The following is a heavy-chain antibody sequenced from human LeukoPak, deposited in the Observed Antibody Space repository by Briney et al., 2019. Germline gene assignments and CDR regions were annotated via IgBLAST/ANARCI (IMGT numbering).Heavy chain of an antibody. V-gene: IGHV3-53*01. CDR1: GFTVSSNY. CDR2: IYSGGRT. J-gene: IGHJ3*02. D-gene: IGHD2-15*01. Sequence: GGSLRLSCAASGFTVSSNYMSWVRQAPGKGLEWVSAIYSGGRTDYADSVKGRFTISRDNSKNTLYLQMNSLRVEDTAVYYCARDSEYCSSGSCSPGASDIWGQGTMVTVSS. CDR3: ARDSEYCSSGSCSPGASDI.